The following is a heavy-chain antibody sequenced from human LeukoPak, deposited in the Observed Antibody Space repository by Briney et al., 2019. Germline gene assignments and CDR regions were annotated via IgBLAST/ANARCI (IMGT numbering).Heavy chain of an antibody. D-gene: IGHD6-13*01. Sequence: GGSLRLSCAASGFTVSNKYMTWVRQVPGKGLEWVSVIYSDGSTYYADSVKGRFTISRDNSKNTLYLQMNSLRAEDTAVYYCARNPQSSQQLVSYWGQGTLVTVSS. V-gene: IGHV3-53*01. CDR1: GFTVSNKY. CDR2: IYSDGST. CDR3: ARNPQSSQQLVSY. J-gene: IGHJ4*02.